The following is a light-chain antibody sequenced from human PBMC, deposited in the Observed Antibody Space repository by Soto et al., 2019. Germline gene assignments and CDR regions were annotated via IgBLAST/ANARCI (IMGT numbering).Light chain of an antibody. J-gene: IGKJ1*01. CDR3: QVYGGSSKS. CDR2: GVT. V-gene: IGKV3-20*01. CDR1: QTVTSGY. Sequence: EIVLTQSPDTLSLSPGERATLSCRASQTVTSGYLAWYQQKPGQAPMLLINGVTSGATGIPARFSGSGSGADFTLAISRLEPEDVAVYFCQVYGGSSKSFGQGTRVEFK.